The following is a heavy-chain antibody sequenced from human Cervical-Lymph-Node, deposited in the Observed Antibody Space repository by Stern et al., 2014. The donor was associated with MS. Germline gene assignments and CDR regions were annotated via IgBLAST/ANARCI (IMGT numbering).Heavy chain of an antibody. CDR3: ARGLLGSENAFDI. J-gene: IGHJ3*02. CDR2: ISAYNGNK. Sequence: EQLEESGAEVKKPGASVKGFCQAYGYTFTSYGLSWVRQAPGQGLEWMGLISAYNGNKTYAHKLKVIVTMTTDTSTSTAYMELRSLISDDTAVYYCARGLLGSENAFDIWGQGTMVTVSS. V-gene: IGHV1-18*01. D-gene: IGHD2-15*01. CDR1: GYTFTSYG.